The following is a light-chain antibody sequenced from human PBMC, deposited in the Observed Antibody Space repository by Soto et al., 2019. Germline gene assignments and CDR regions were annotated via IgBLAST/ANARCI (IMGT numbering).Light chain of an antibody. CDR3: QQRSNWPPIT. CDR2: DAS. CDR1: QSINKAY. Sequence: VLKQCPGTLSLSPGDRATLSCRASQSINKAYLVWYQVKPGQAPRLLIHDASLRAAGIPARFSGSGFGTDFTLTISSLEPEDAAVYYCQQRSNWPPITFGQGTRLEIK. J-gene: IGKJ5*01. V-gene: IGKV3-11*01.